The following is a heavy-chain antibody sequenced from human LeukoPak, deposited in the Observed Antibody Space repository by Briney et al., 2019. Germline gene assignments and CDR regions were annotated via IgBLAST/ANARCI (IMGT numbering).Heavy chain of an antibody. V-gene: IGHV3-7*01. D-gene: IGHD3-3*01. J-gene: IGHJ4*02. CDR1: GFTFTNDF. CDR2: MKVDGSDI. Sequence: GGSLRLSCAASGFTFTNDFMTWVRQAPGKGLEWVANMKVDGSDIHYVDSVKGRFTISSDNARNSLYLQMNTLRVADTAVYYCAKALRFLEWLFPSLDYWGQGTLVTVSS. CDR3: AKALRFLEWLFPSLDY.